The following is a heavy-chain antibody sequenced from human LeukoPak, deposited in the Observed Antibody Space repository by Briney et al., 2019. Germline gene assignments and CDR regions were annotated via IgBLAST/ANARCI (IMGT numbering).Heavy chain of an antibody. D-gene: IGHD3-22*01. J-gene: IGHJ4*02. CDR3: ARHSYDSSGYFGY. V-gene: IGHV4-30-4*01. CDR1: GGSISSGDYY. Sequence: SETLSLTCTVSGGSISSGDYYWSWIRQPPGKGLEWIGYIYYRGSTYYNPSLKSRVTISVDTSKNQFSLKLSSVTAADTAVYYCARHSYDSSGYFGYWGQGTLVTVSS. CDR2: IYYRGST.